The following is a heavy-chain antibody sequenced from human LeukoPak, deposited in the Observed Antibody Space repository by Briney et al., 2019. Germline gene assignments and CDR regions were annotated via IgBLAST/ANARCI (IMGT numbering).Heavy chain of an antibody. CDR2: FDPEDGET. CDR3: ATDPPLTSYHDAFDI. D-gene: IGHD2-2*01. V-gene: IGHV1-24*01. J-gene: IGHJ3*02. CDR1: GYALTELS. Sequence: ASVKVSCKVSGYALTELSMHWVRQAPGKGLGWMGGFDPEDGETIYAQKFQGRVTMTEDTSTDTAYMELSSLRSEDTAVYYCATDPPLTSYHDAFDIWGQGTMVTVSS.